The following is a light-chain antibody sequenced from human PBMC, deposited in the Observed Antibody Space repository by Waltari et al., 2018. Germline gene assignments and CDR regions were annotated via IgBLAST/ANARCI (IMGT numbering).Light chain of an antibody. CDR1: STCVGGYNY. V-gene: IGLV2-14*01. CDR2: EVS. J-gene: IGLJ2*01. Sequence: QSALTHAAPVFGSPGQSITIPCTRTSTCVGGYNYVSWYQQHPGKAPKLMIYEVSNRPSGVSNRFSGSKSGNTASLTISGLQAEDEADYYCSSYTSSSTLLFGGGTKLTVL. CDR3: SSYTSSSTLL.